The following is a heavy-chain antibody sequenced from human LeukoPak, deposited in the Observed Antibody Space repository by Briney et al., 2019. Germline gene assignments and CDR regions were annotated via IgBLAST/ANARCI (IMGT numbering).Heavy chain of an antibody. CDR3: ARGSRYFDWLLYGDFDY. V-gene: IGHV1-18*04. Sequence: ASAKVSCKASGYTFTSYGIIWVRQAPGQGLEWMGWISAYNGNTNYAQKFQGRVTMTTDTSTSTAYMELRSLRSDDTAVYYCARGSRYFDWLLYGDFDYWGQGTLVTVSS. D-gene: IGHD3-9*01. CDR1: GYTFTSYG. J-gene: IGHJ4*02. CDR2: ISAYNGNT.